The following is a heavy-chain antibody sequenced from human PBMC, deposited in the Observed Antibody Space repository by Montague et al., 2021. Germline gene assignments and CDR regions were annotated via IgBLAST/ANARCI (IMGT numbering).Heavy chain of an antibody. CDR1: GGSISEFY. CDR3: ASRLGIRAPFDY. D-gene: IGHD7-27*01. Sequence: SETLSLTCTVSGGSISEFYWSWIRQSPEKGLEWIGYIYDSGTTNYNPSLKSRVTISADTSMNQFSLNLRSVTAADTAVYFCASRLGIRAPFDYWGQGTLVTAPS. J-gene: IGHJ4*02. V-gene: IGHV4-59*08. CDR2: IYDSGTT.